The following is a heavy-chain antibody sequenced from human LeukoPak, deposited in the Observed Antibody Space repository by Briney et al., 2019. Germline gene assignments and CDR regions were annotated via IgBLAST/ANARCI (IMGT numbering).Heavy chain of an antibody. J-gene: IGHJ4*02. V-gene: IGHV4-59*01. Sequence: PSETLSLTCTVSGGSISSYYWSWIRQPPGKGLEWIGYIHYSGSTNYNPSLKSRVTISVDTSKNQFSLKLSSVTAADTAVYYCARTYYYGSGSYSLDYWGQGTLVTVSS. D-gene: IGHD3-10*01. CDR2: IHYSGST. CDR1: GGSISSYY. CDR3: ARTYYYGSGSYSLDY.